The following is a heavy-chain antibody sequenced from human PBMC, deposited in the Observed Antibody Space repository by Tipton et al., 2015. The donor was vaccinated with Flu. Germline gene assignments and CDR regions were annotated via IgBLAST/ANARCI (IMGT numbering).Heavy chain of an antibody. CDR3: ARLSGPGRRIAARDWFDP. D-gene: IGHD6-6*01. CDR2: IHRSGSA. CDR1: GDSISNDYF. V-gene: IGHV4-38-2*01. J-gene: IGHJ5*02. Sequence: TLSLTCAVSGDSISNDYFWGWIRQPPGKGLEWIATIHRSGSAYYNPSRKSRVTISVDTAKNQFSLKLSSVTAADTAVYYCARLSGPGRRIAARDWFDPWGQGTLVTVSS.